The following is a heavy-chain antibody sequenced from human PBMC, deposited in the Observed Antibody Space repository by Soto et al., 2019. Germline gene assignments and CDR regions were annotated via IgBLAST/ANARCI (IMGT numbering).Heavy chain of an antibody. Sequence: GGSLRLSCAASGFTFSSYWMSWVRQAPGKGLEWVANIKQDGSEKYYVDFVKGRFTISRDNAKNSLYLQMNSLRAEDTAVYYCARGMRQVRSSWPTCIQHWGQGTLVTVSS. CDR2: IKQDGSEK. V-gene: IGHV3-7*01. CDR3: ARGMRQVRSSWPTCIQH. J-gene: IGHJ1*01. CDR1: GFTFSSYW. D-gene: IGHD6-13*01.